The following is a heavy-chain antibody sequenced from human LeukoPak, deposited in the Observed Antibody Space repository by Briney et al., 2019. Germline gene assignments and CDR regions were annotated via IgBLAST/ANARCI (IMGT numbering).Heavy chain of an antibody. CDR2: ISSSSSYI. Sequence: PGGSLRLSCAASGFTFSSHSMNWVRQAPGKGLEWVSSISSSSSYIYYADSVKGRFTISRDNAKNSLYLQMNSLRAEDTAVYYCARGLGYCSSTSCSYLDYWGQGTLVTVSS. V-gene: IGHV3-21*01. CDR3: ARGLGYCSSTSCSYLDY. J-gene: IGHJ4*02. CDR1: GFTFSSHS. D-gene: IGHD2-2*01.